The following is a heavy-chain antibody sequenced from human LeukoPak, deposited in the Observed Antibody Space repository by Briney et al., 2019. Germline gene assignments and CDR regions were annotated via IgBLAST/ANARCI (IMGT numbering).Heavy chain of an antibody. CDR2: IGTNGGNT. CDR1: RFTFSTYA. V-gene: IGHV3-64*02. CDR3: ARWGSTSCYDY. J-gene: IGHJ4*02. Sequence: GGSLRLSCAASRFTFSTYAMHWVRQAPGKGLEYVSAIGTNGGNTYYADSVGGRFTISRDNSKNTLFLQMGSLRADDMAVYYCARWGSTSCYDYWGQGTLVTVSS. D-gene: IGHD2-2*01.